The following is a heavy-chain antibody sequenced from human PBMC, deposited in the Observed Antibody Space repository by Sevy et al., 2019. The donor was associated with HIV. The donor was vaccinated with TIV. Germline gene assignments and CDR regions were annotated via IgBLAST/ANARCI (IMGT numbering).Heavy chain of an antibody. V-gene: IGHV3-53*01. Sequence: GGSLRLSCAASGFTVSSNYMSWVRQAPGKGLEWVSVIYSGGSTYYADSVKGRFTISRDNSKNTLYLHMNSLRAEDTAVYYCVRDRHYSYGFEYYYGMDVWGQGTTVTVSS. CDR3: VRDRHYSYGFEYYYGMDV. D-gene: IGHD5-18*01. CDR1: GFTVSSNY. CDR2: IYSGGST. J-gene: IGHJ6*02.